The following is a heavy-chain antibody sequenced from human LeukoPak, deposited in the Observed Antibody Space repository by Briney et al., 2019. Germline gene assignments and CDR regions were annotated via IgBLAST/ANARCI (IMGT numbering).Heavy chain of an antibody. CDR2: VYSGDSDT. D-gene: IGHD2-21*01. Sequence: GESLKISCKGSGYTFSHYWIGWVRQMPGKGLEWMGIVYSGDSDTRYSPSFQGQVIMSADKSVNTAYLQWSGLKASDTAVYYCARLSHKVYDGCGALNYWGQGTLVIVSS. CDR1: GYTFSHYW. J-gene: IGHJ4*02. CDR3: ARLSHKVYDGCGALNY. V-gene: IGHV5-51*01.